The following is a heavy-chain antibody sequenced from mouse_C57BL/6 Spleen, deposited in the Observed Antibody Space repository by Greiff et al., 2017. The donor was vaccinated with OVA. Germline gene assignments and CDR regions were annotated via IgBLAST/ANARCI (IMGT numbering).Heavy chain of an antibody. V-gene: IGHV1-69*01. CDR1: GYTFTSYW. Sequence: VQLQQPGAELVMPGASVKLSCKASGYTFTSYWMHWVKQRPGQGLEWIGEIDPSDSYTNYNQKFKGKSTLTVDKSSSTAYMQLSSLTSEDSAVYYWARHYGSSFYFDYWGQGTTLTVSS. CDR2: IDPSDSYT. J-gene: IGHJ2*01. CDR3: ARHYGSSFYFDY. D-gene: IGHD1-1*01.